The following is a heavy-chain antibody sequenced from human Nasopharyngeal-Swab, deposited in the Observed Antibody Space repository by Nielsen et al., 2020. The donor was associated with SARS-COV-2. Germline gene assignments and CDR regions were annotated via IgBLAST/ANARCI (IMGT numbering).Heavy chain of an antibody. J-gene: IGHJ6*02. V-gene: IGHV3-53*01. CDR3: ARGSFDYYYGMDV. CDR1: GFTFSSYS. CDR2: IYSGGST. Sequence: GESLKISCAASGFTFSSYSMNWVRQAPGKGLEWVSVIYSGGSTYYADSVKGRFTISRDNSKNTLYLQMNSLRAEDTAVYYCARGSFDYYYGMDVWGQGTTVTVSS.